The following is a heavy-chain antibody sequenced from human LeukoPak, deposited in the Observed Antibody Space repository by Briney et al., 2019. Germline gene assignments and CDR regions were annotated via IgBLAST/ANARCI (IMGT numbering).Heavy chain of an antibody. CDR1: GFIFNNYW. Sequence: GGSLRLSCAASGFIFNNYWMHWVRQAPGKGLVWVSRINSDGSSRNYADSVKGRFTISRDNAKNMLYLQMNSLRAEDTAVYYCASASSHRIAAGGDYWGQGTLVTVSS. CDR3: ASASSHRIAAGGDY. CDR2: INSDGSSR. V-gene: IGHV3-74*01. J-gene: IGHJ4*02. D-gene: IGHD6-13*01.